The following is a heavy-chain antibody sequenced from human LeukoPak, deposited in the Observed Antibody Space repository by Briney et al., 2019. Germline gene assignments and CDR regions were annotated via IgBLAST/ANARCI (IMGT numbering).Heavy chain of an antibody. J-gene: IGHJ4*02. V-gene: IGHV3-23*01. CDR1: GFTFSSYA. D-gene: IGHD3-3*01. CDR3: AKEAPTWTYYDFWSGPSYFDY. CDR2: ISGSGGST. Sequence: GGSLRLSCAASGFTFSSYAMSWVRQAPGKGLEWVSAISGSGGSTYYADSVKGRFTISRDNSKNTLYLQMNSLRAEDTAVYYCAKEAPTWTYYDFWSGPSYFDYWAREPWSPSPQ.